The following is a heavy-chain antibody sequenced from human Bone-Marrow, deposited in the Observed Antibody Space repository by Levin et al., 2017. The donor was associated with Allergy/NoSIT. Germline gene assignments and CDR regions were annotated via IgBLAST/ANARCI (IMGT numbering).Heavy chain of an antibody. Sequence: SETLSLTCAVYGGSFSGYYWSWIRQPPGKGLEWIGEINHSGSTNYNPSLKSRVTISVDTSKNQFSLKLSSVTAADTAVYYCARDSNDSSNRRGDYFDYWGQGTLVTVSS. J-gene: IGHJ4*02. CDR2: INHSGST. CDR3: ARDSNDSSNRRGDYFDY. CDR1: GGSFSGYY. D-gene: IGHD3-22*01. V-gene: IGHV4-34*01.